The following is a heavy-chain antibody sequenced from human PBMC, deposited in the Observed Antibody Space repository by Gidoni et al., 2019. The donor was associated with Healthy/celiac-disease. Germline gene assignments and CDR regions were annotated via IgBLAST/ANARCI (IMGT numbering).Heavy chain of an antibody. J-gene: IGHJ1*01. CDR3: AKDWAWDITMIVVVLIDPFQH. V-gene: IGHV3-23*01. D-gene: IGHD3-22*01. CDR1: GFTFSSYA. CDR2: IGGSGGST. Sequence: EVQLLESGGGLVQPGGSLRLSCAASGFTFSSYAMSWVRQAPGKGLGWVSAIGGSGGSTYYADSVKGRFPISRDNSKNTLYLQMNSLRAEDTAVYYCAKDWAWDITMIVVVLIDPFQHWGQGTLVTVSS.